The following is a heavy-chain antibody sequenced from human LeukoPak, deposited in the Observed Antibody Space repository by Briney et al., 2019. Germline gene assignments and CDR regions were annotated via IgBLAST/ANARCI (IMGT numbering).Heavy chain of an antibody. CDR3: ARVPMPHGYSYNYYYMDV. Sequence: SVKVSCKASGYTFTSYGISWVRQAPGQGLEWMGGIIPVFGTINYAQKFQGRVTITADESTSTAYIELSSLRSEDTAVYYCARVPMPHGYSYNYYYMDVWGKGTTVTISS. CDR2: IIPVFGTI. D-gene: IGHD5-18*01. CDR1: GYTFTSYG. V-gene: IGHV1-69*13. J-gene: IGHJ6*03.